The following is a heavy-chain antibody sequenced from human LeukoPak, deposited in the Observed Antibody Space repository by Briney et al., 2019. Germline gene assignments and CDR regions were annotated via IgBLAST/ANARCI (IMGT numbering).Heavy chain of an antibody. J-gene: IGHJ4*02. CDR1: GFTFSSYS. V-gene: IGHV3-21*01. CDR3: ARGGITGTTSFI. CDR2: ISSSSSYI. Sequence: PGGSLRLSCAASGFTFSSYSMNWVRQAPGKGLEWVSSISSSSSYIYYADSVKGRFTIPRDNAKNSLYLQMNSLRAEDTAVYYCARGGITGTTSFIWGQGTLVTVSS. D-gene: IGHD1-7*01.